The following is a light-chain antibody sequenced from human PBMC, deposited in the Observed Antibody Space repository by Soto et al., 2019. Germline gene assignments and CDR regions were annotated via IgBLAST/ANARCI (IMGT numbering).Light chain of an antibody. Sequence: DSLLTLSTGYLALSLGERATINCKYSQSVLYTSNNKNYLGWYQLKRGQAPRLLIYGTSTRATGIPDRFSGSGSGTDFTLTISSLQPDDFAAYYCQQYSSSSGAFGQGTKVDIK. CDR3: QQYSSSSGA. CDR2: GTS. J-gene: IGKJ1*01. V-gene: IGKV4-1*01. CDR1: QSVLYTSNNKNY.